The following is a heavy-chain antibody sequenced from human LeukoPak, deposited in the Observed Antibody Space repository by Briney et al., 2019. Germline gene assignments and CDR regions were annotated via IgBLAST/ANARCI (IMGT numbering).Heavy chain of an antibody. Sequence: PGGSPRLSCAASGFTFSSYAMSWVRQAPGKGLEWVSAISGSGGSTYYADSVKGRFTISRDNSKNTLYLQMNSLRAEDTAVYYCAKVLYGDYDLDYWGQGTLVTVSS. CDR1: GFTFSSYA. D-gene: IGHD4-17*01. V-gene: IGHV3-23*01. CDR3: AKVLYGDYDLDY. J-gene: IGHJ4*02. CDR2: ISGSGGST.